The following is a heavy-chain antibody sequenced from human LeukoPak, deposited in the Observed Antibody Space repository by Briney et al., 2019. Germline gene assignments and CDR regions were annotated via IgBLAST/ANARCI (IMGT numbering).Heavy chain of an antibody. V-gene: IGHV4-38-2*02. D-gene: IGHD1-26*01. CDR3: ARVVGAEVPIYFDY. Sequence: SETLSLTCTVSGYSISSGYYWGWIRQPPGKGLEWIGSIYHSGSTYYNPSLKSRVTISVDTSKNQFSLKLSSVTAADTAVYYCARVVGAEVPIYFDYWGQGTLVTVSS. CDR1: GYSISSGYY. J-gene: IGHJ4*02. CDR2: IYHSGST.